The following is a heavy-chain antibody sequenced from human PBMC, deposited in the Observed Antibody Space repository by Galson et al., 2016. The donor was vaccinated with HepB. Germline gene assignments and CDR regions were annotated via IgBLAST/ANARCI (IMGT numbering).Heavy chain of an antibody. Sequence: LSLTCAVYGGSFSGYFWSWIRQPPGKGLEWIGEINIGGSTNYTPSLKSRVTISMDMSMKQFSLKMTSVTAADTAVYYCARGRGTYGMEVWGQGTTVTVSS. CDR2: INIGGST. D-gene: IGHD3-16*01. J-gene: IGHJ6*02. V-gene: IGHV4-34*01. CDR1: GGSFSGYF. CDR3: ARGRGTYGMEV.